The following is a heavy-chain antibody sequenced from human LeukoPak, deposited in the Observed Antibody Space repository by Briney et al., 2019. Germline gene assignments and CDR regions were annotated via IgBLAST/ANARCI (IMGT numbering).Heavy chain of an antibody. J-gene: IGHJ6*03. CDR3: ARVGYDFWSGYSPYYYYYYMDV. D-gene: IGHD3-3*01. CDR1: GFTFSDYY. V-gene: IGHV3-11*04. CDR2: ISSSGSTI. Sequence: GESLKISCAASGFTFSDYYMSWIRQAPGKGLEWVSYISSSGSTIYYADSVKGRFTISRDNAKNSLYLQMNSLRAEDTAVYYCARVGYDFWSGYSPYYYYYYMDVWGKGTTVTVSS.